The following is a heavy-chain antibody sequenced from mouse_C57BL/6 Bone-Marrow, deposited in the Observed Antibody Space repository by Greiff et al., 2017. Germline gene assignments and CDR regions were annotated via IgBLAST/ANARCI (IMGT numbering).Heavy chain of an antibody. J-gene: IGHJ1*03. CDR3: ASPYYGSSYGYWYFDV. CDR1: GFSLTSYG. D-gene: IGHD1-1*01. CDR2: IWSGGST. V-gene: IGHV2-2*01. Sequence: QVQLQQSGPGLVQPSQSLSITCTVSGFSLTSYGVHWVRQSPGQGLEWLGVIWSGGSTDYNAAFISRLSISKDNSKSQVFFKMNSLQADDTAIYYCASPYYGSSYGYWYFDVWGTGTTVTVSS.